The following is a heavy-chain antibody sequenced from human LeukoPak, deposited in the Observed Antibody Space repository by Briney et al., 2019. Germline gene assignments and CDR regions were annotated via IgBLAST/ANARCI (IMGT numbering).Heavy chain of an antibody. V-gene: IGHV3-23*01. CDR1: GFTFSIYA. Sequence: PGGSLRLPCAGSGFTFSIYAMSWVRQAPGQGLEWVSVISDSGDYTSYADSVRGRFTISRDNSRNTLYLQMISLRPEDTAVYYCAKDTSIGKYCTNGVCSPFDYWGQGTLVTVSS. CDR3: AKDTSIGKYCTNGVCSPFDY. J-gene: IGHJ4*02. D-gene: IGHD2-8*01. CDR2: ISDSGDYT.